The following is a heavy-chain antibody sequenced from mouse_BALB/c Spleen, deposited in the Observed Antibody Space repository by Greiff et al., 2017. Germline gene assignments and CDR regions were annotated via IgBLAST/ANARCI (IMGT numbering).Heavy chain of an antibody. CDR2: INPSTGYT. J-gene: IGHJ4*01. Sequence: VQLHQSGAELAKPGASVKMSCKASGYTFTSYWMHWVKQRPGQGLEWIGYINPSTGYTEYNQKFKDKATLTADKSSSTAYMQLSSLTSEDSAVYYCARGSNYYGRGYAMDYWGQGTSVTVSS. CDR3: ARGSNYYGRGYAMDY. CDR1: GYTFTSYW. V-gene: IGHV1-7*01. D-gene: IGHD1-1*01.